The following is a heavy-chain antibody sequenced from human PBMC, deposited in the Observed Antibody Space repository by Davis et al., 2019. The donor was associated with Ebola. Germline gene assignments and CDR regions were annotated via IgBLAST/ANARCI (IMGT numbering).Heavy chain of an antibody. D-gene: IGHD3-10*01. CDR3: SERGSSV. J-gene: IGHJ4*02. CDR2: IYYTGNA. Sequence: PGGSLRLSCTVSGGSISPYYWNWIRQPPGKGLEWIGSIYYTGNAYYNSSLASRATISVDTSKNQFSLKLTSVTAADTAMYYCSERGSSVWGQGTLVTVSS. CDR1: GGSISPYY. V-gene: IGHV4-59*03.